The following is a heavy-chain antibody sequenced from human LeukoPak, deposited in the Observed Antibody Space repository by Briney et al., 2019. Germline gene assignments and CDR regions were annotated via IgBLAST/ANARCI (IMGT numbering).Heavy chain of an antibody. V-gene: IGHV4-39*07. Sequence: PSETLSLTCTVSGGSISSSSYYWGWIRQPPGKGLEWIGSIYYSGNTYYNPSLKSRVTISVDTSKNQFSLKLSSVTAADTAVYYCARVDDSSGYPIFDPWGQGTLVTVSS. CDR1: GGSISSSSYY. D-gene: IGHD3-22*01. CDR3: ARVDDSSGYPIFDP. J-gene: IGHJ5*02. CDR2: IYYSGNT.